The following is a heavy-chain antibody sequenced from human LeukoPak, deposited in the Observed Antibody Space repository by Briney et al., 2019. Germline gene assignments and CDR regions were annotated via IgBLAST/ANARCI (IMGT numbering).Heavy chain of an antibody. V-gene: IGHV1-2*02. CDR3: ARRYRSSTSCYYFDY. CDR2: INANRGGA. CDR1: GYTFTDYY. D-gene: IGHD2-2*01. J-gene: IGHJ4*02. Sequence: GASLPVSCKASGYTFTDYYMHWVRQAPGQGLEWMGWINANRGGANYAQRFQGRVTMTRDTSITTAYMELSRLKSDDTAVYYCARRYRSSTSCYYFDYWGQGTLVSVSS.